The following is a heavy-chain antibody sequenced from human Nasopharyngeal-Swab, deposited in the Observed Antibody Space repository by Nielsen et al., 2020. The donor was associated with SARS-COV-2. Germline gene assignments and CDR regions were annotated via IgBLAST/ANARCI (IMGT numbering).Heavy chain of an antibody. V-gene: IGHV1-69*01. Sequence: WVRQAPGQGLEWMGGIIPIFGTANYAQKFQGRVTITADESTSTAYMELSSLRSEDTAVYYRARDPSGDYYYDSSGRPRHYFDYWGQGTLVTVSS. J-gene: IGHJ4*02. CDR2: IIPIFGTA. D-gene: IGHD3-22*01. CDR3: ARDPSGDYYYDSSGRPRHYFDY.